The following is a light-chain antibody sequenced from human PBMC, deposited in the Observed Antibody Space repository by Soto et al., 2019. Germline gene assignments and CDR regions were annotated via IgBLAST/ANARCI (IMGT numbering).Light chain of an antibody. J-gene: IGKJ1*01. Sequence: IVITQSPATLSVSQGERATLSCRASQSVSINLAWFQQKPGQAPRLLIYGASTRATGIPARFSGSGSGTDFTLTITRLEPEDFAVYYCQQYGSSPQTFGQGTKVDIK. CDR3: QQYGSSPQT. V-gene: IGKV3-15*01. CDR2: GAS. CDR1: QSVSIN.